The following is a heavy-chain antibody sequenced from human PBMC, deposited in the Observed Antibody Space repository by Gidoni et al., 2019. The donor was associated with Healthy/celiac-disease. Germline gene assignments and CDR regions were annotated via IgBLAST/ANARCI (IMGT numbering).Heavy chain of an antibody. V-gene: IGHV1-69*04. CDR2: IIPILGIA. CDR1: DAPFRSYP. CDR3: ARDTKTVAGISEGDY. Sequence: QVKLSHFGSEVKKPGSSVKVPGKACDAPFRSYPISWVRQAPGQGLEWMGRIIPILGIANYAQKFQGRVTITADKSTSTAYMELSSLRSEDTAVYYCARDTKTVAGISEGDYWGQGTLVTVSS. D-gene: IGHD6-19*01. J-gene: IGHJ4*02.